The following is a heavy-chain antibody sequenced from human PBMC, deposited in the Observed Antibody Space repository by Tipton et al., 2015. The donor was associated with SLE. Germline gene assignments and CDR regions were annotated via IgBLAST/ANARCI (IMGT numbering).Heavy chain of an antibody. V-gene: IGHV4-59*01. CDR1: GGSISSLS. Sequence: TLSLTCTVSGGSISSLSWSWIRQPPGKRLEWIGYIFYTGSTNYNPSLKSRVAMSVDMSKNQFSLKLTSVTAADTAVYYCASGNPVMPFWGYETLVNVSS. CDR3: ASGNPVMPF. J-gene: IGHJ4*01. CDR2: IFYTGST. D-gene: IGHD4-11*01.